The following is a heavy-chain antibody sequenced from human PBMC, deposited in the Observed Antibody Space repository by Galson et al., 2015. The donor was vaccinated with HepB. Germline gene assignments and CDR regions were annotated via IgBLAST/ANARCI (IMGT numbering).Heavy chain of an antibody. CDR3: ARKNHWDSYDM. CDR2: IFYDGGGK. Sequence: SLRLSCAASGFIFNDYGMNWVRQAPGKGLEWVAGIFYDGGGKHYVDSVKGRFTISRDNAKKSLYLQMNNLRVDDTALYYCARKNHWDSYDMWGQGTMVTVS. V-gene: IGHV3-20*04. D-gene: IGHD2/OR15-2a*01. J-gene: IGHJ3*02. CDR1: GFIFNDYG.